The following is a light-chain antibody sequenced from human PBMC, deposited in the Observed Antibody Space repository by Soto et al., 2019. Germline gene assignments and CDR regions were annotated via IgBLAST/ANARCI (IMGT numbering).Light chain of an antibody. J-gene: IGKJ4*01. V-gene: IGKV3-11*01. CDR1: QSIGNS. CDR3: QHRGNWPA. CDR2: DAS. Sequence: EVVLTQSPAILSLSPGERATLSCRASQSIGNSLAWYQQKPGQAPRLLIYDASNRATGIPGRISGSGSGTDFTLTISSLEVEDFAVYYCQHRGNWPAFGGETKVEIK.